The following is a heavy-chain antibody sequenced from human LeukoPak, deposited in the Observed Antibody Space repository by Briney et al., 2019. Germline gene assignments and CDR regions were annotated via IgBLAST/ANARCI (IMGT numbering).Heavy chain of an antibody. J-gene: IGHJ3*02. Sequence: ASVTVSCKASGYTFTSYCMHWVRQAPGQGLEWMGIINPSGGSTSYAQKFQGRVTMTRDTSTSTVYMELSSLRSEDTAVYYCARASDYYDILTGYSHSDAFDIWGQGTMVTVSS. CDR3: ARASDYYDILTGYSHSDAFDI. V-gene: IGHV1-46*01. CDR1: GYTFTSYC. D-gene: IGHD3-9*01. CDR2: INPSGGST.